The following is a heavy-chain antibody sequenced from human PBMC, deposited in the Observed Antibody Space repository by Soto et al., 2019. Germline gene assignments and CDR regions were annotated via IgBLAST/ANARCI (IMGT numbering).Heavy chain of an antibody. CDR2: IYHSGST. CDR3: ARGGGWKRIFDY. CDR1: RGSVCSSNW. D-gene: IGHD6-19*01. V-gene: IGHV4-4*02. Sequence: HSETPSLSCAVCRGSVCSSNWWGWVRQPPGKGLEWIGEIYHSGSTNYNPSLKSRVTISVDKSKNQFSLKLSSVTAADTAVYYCARGGGWKRIFDYWGQGTLVTVSS. J-gene: IGHJ4*02.